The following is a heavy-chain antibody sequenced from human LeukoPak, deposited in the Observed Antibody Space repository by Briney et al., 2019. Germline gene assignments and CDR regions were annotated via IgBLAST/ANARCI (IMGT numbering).Heavy chain of an antibody. D-gene: IGHD2-15*01. CDR3: ARKSIVALFDF. J-gene: IGHJ4*02. Sequence: ASVKVSCKASGYTFTSYHIQWVRQAPGQGLEWVGIINPNDGRTRYAQKFQGRATMTRDMSTSAVYMELSSLKSDDTAVYYCARKSIVALFDFWGQGTLVTVSS. V-gene: IGHV1-46*01. CDR1: GYTFTSYH. CDR2: INPNDGRT.